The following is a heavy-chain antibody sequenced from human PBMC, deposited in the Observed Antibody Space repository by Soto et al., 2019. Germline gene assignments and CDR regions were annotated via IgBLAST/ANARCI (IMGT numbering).Heavy chain of an antibody. J-gene: IGHJ4*02. D-gene: IGHD1-1*01. V-gene: IGHV3-23*01. Sequence: PGGSLRLSCAASGFIFSRYAMSWVRQAPGKGLEWVSTISDSGTTAYYTDSVKGRFTISRDNSKNTLYLQMHSLRADDTAVYYCAKAPNWNHESGYFDYWGQGALVTVSS. CDR1: GFIFSRYA. CDR2: ISDSGTTA. CDR3: AKAPNWNHESGYFDY.